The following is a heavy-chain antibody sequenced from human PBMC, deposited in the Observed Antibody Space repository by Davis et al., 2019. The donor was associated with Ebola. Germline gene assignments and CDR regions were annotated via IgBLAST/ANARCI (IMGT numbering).Heavy chain of an antibody. Sequence: PSETLSLTCSVSGGPVSNYYCTWIRQSPGTGLEWIGYFSHTGATKYNPSFKGRVTISVDESKNQFSLNLRAVTAADTAIYYCARGKEFFDDWGQGKLVAVSS. CDR3: ARGKEFFDD. V-gene: IGHV4-59*02. D-gene: IGHD3-10*01. CDR1: GGPVSNYY. CDR2: FSHTGAT. J-gene: IGHJ4*02.